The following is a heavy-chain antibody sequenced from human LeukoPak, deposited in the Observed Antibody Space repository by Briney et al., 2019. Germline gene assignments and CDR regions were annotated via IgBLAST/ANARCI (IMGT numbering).Heavy chain of an antibody. CDR2: ISYDGSNK. J-gene: IGHJ4*02. CDR1: GFTFSSYG. D-gene: IGHD1-26*01. Sequence: GGSLRLSCAASGFTFSSYGMHWVRQAPGKGLEWVAVISYDGSNKYYADSVKGRFTISRDNTKNTLYLQMNSLTAEDTAVYYCAAPGIVGATTLDYWGQGTLVTVSS. V-gene: IGHV3-30*03. CDR3: AAPGIVGATTLDY.